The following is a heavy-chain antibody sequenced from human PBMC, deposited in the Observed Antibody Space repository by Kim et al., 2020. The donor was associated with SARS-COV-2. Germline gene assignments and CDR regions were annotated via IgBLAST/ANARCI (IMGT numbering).Heavy chain of an antibody. CDR3: AQDHPSSGWPTFDS. CDR2: INNGGNP. V-gene: IGHV3-23*01. J-gene: IGHJ4*02. D-gene: IGHD6-19*01. Sequence: GGSLRLSCVASGFTFSSRAMSWVRQTPGKGLEWVASINNGGNPYYADSVKGRFTVSRDITTATLYLQMNSLRAADTALYYCAQDHPSSGWPTFDSWGQG. CDR1: GFTFSSRA.